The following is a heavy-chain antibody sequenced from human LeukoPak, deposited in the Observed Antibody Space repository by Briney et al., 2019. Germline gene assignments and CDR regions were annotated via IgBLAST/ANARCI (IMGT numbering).Heavy chain of an antibody. D-gene: IGHD3-10*01. J-gene: IGHJ4*02. CDR3: ARPMYGSGSGAYFDY. Sequence: GESLKISCKGSGYSFTSSWIGWVRQMPGKGLEWMGTIYPGDSDPKYSPSFQGQVTISADKSIRTAYLQWSSLEASDTAMYYCARPMYGSGSGAYFDYWGQGTLVTVSS. CDR2: IYPGDSDP. V-gene: IGHV5-51*01. CDR1: GYSFTSSW.